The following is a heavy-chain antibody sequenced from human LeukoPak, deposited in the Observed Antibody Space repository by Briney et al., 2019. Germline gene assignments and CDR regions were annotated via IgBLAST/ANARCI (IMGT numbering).Heavy chain of an antibody. J-gene: IGHJ5*01. V-gene: IGHV3-7*04. CDR1: GFTFRNYW. D-gene: IGHD2-15*01. Sequence: GGSLRLSCVASGFTFRNYWMTWVRQAPGTGLESVANINQDESTKSYGDSVRGPFTISRDNAKNSLYLHMNSMRAEDTAVYYCARDQSKDSLDSWGQGTLVTVSS. CDR3: ARDQSKDSLDS. CDR2: INQDESTK.